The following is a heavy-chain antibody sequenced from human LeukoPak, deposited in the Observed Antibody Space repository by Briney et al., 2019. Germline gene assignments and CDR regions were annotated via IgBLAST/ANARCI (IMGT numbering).Heavy chain of an antibody. D-gene: IGHD3-10*01. CDR1: GFTFSSYA. J-gene: IGHJ4*02. CDR3: AKARWGSGSYYSSGLFDY. V-gene: IGHV3-23*01. CDR2: ISGSGGST. Sequence: PGGSLRLSCAASGFTFSSYAMSWVRQAPGKGLEWVSAISGSGGSTYYADSVKGRFTISRDNSKNTLYLQMNSLRAEDTAVYYCAKARWGSGSYYSSGLFDYWGQGTLVTVSS.